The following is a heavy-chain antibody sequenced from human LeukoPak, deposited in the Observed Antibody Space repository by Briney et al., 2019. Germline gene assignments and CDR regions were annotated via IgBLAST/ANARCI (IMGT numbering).Heavy chain of an antibody. CDR1: GFIFNNYV. CDR3: ARPRGAAAGTFGFDP. Sequence: PGGSLRLSCAASGFIFNNYVMNWVRQAPGKGLEWVSSISGSGVHTYYADSVKGRFTISRDNSKNTLYLQMNSLRAEDTAVYYCARPRGAAAGTFGFDPWGQGTLVTVSS. CDR2: ISGSGVHT. V-gene: IGHV3-23*01. D-gene: IGHD6-13*01. J-gene: IGHJ5*02.